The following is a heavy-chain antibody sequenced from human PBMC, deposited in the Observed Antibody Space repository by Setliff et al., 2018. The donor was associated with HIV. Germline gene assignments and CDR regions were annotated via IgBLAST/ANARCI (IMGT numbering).Heavy chain of an antibody. Sequence: ASVKVSCKASGYTFTSYDINWVQQATGQGLEWMGWMNPNSGNTGYAQKFQGRVTMTRNTSISTAYMELSSLTSEDTAVYYCARGKGVGGVVITGGLDVWGKGTTVTVSS. D-gene: IGHD3-10*01. CDR1: GYTFTSYD. V-gene: IGHV1-8*02. CDR3: ARGKGVGGVVITGGLDV. CDR2: MNPNSGNT. J-gene: IGHJ6*04.